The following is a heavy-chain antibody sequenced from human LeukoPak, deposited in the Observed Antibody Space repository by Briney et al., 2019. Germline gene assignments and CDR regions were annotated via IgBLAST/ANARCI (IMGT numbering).Heavy chain of an antibody. CDR2: IYFTGST. Sequence: SETLSLTCTVFGASIRTYYWSWIRQPPGQGLEWIGFIYFTGSTNYNPSLESRVTISVDTSKNQFSLKVNSVTAADTGMYFCGFSEGDFWGQGALVTVSS. CDR3: GFSEGDF. D-gene: IGHD6-25*01. CDR1: GASIRTYY. V-gene: IGHV4-59*08. J-gene: IGHJ4*02.